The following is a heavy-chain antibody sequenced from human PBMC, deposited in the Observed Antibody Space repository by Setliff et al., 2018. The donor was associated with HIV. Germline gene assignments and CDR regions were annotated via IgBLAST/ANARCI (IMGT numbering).Heavy chain of an antibody. D-gene: IGHD1-1*01. CDR2: IIPILGIA. V-gene: IGHV1-69*10. CDR3: AREAHSAWNRGAVATLYFGY. Sequence: SVKVSCKASGGTFSSYAISWVRQAPGQGLEWMGGIIPILGIANYAQKFQGRVTITADESTSTAYMELSSLRSEDTAVYYCAREAHSAWNRGAVATLYFGYWGQGTLVTVSS. J-gene: IGHJ4*02. CDR1: GGTFSSYA.